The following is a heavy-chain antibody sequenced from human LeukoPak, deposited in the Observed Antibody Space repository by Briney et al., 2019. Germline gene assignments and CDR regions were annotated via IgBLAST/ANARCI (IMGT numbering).Heavy chain of an antibody. Sequence: GGSLRLSCAASGFTFSSYWMSWARQAPGKGLEWVASINHNGNVNYYVDSVKGRFTISRDNARNSLYLQMSNLRAEDTAVYFCARGGGLDVWGQGATVTVSS. J-gene: IGHJ6*02. D-gene: IGHD3-16*01. CDR1: GFTFSSYW. CDR3: ARGGGLDV. V-gene: IGHV3-7*03. CDR2: INHNGNVN.